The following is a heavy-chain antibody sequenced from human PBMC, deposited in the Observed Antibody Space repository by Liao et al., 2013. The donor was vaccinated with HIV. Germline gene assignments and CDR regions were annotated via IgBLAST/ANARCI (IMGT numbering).Heavy chain of an antibody. CDR1: GGSITNYD. CDR3: ARDRIGTFDP. Sequence: QVQLQESGPGLVKPSATLSLTCSVSGGSITNYDWSWIRQPAGKGLEWIGRIYARGNTNYNASLKSRVTMSVDTSKNHFSLKLSSVTAADTAVYYCARDRIGTFDPWGQGNPGHRLL. J-gene: IGHJ5*02. D-gene: IGHD1-26*01. CDR2: IYARGNT. V-gene: IGHV4-4*07.